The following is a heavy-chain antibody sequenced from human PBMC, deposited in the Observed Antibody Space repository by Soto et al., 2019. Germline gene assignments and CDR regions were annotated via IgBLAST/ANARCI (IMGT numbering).Heavy chain of an antibody. V-gene: IGHV4-39*01. D-gene: IGHD3-3*01. J-gene: IGHJ6*02. CDR2: IYYSGST. CDR3: ASFSLPKAFGVVPFYAYYYHGMDV. Sequence: SETLSLTCTVSGGSISSSSYYWGWIRQPPGKGLEWIGSIYYSGSTYYNPSLKSRVTISVDTSKNQFSLKLSSVTAADTAVYYCASFSLPKAFGVVPFYAYYYHGMDVWGQGTTVT. CDR1: GGSISSSSYY.